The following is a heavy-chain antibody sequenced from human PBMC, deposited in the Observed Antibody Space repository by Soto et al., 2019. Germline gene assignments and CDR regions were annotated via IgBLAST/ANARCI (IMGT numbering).Heavy chain of an antibody. Sequence: QLQLQESGPGLVKPSETLSLTCTVSGGSISSSSYYWGWIRQPPGKGLEWIGSIYYSGSTYYNPSLKIRVTISVDTSKNQFSLKLSSVTAADTAVYYCAIHVFGGWYPFYFDYWGQGTLVTVSS. CDR3: AIHVFGGWYPFYFDY. CDR2: IYYSGST. CDR1: GGSISSSSYY. D-gene: IGHD6-19*01. V-gene: IGHV4-39*01. J-gene: IGHJ4*02.